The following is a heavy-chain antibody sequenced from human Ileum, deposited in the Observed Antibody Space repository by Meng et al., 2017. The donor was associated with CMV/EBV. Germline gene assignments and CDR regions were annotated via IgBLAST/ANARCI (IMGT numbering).Heavy chain of an antibody. Sequence: QINLKESCPTLVKPTQTLTLPCTFSEFSLNTSAEGVGWIRQPPRKDLEWLALIYRGDDKRYSPSLNSRLTIAKDTSKNEVVLTLTNMGPIDTGTYYCAHFVGGYYPSRPDYWGQGTLVTVSS. CDR2: IYRGDDK. V-gene: IGHV2-5*02. CDR1: EFSLNTSAEG. CDR3: AHFVGGYYPSRPDY. J-gene: IGHJ4*02. D-gene: IGHD1-26*01.